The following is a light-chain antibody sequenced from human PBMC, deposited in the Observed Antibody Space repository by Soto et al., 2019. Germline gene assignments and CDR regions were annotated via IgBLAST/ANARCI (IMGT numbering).Light chain of an antibody. J-gene: IGKJ1*01. Sequence: DIQMTQSTSTLSASVGDRVTITCRASQSISTRLAWYQQKPGKAPKLLIYDASSLESGVPSRFSGSASGKEFTLTISSLQHDDFATYYCQQYNSYSTFGQGTKVDIK. V-gene: IGKV1-5*01. CDR2: DAS. CDR3: QQYNSYST. CDR1: QSISTR.